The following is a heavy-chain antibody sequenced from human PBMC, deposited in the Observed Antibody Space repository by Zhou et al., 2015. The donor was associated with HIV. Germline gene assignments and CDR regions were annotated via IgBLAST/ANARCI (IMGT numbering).Heavy chain of an antibody. V-gene: IGHV3-9*01. D-gene: IGHD6-19*01. Sequence: EVQLVQSGGGLAQPGRSLTLSCAASGFVFEKYAMHWVRQVPGKGLEWVGGISWNSGAIGYGASMKGRITVSRDNAKKSLYLQMNNLRPEDTALYFCAKDLGGFAVAGTLGFDLWGQGTLVTVSS. CDR1: GFVFEKYA. CDR2: ISWNSGAI. CDR3: AKDLGGFAVAGTLGFDL. J-gene: IGHJ4*02.